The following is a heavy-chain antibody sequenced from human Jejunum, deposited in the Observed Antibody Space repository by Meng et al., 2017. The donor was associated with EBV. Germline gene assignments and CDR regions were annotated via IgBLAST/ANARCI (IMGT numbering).Heavy chain of an antibody. V-gene: IGHV4-34*02. CDR2: VHFSGIT. CDR1: GGSFSGYY. J-gene: IGHJ4*02. CDR3: ARRTGDYVVGY. Sequence: QVQLQQWGAGLLRPTETLSLTCAVYGGSFSGYYWSWVRQPPGRGLEYIGEVHFSGITNYTPSLKSRVTMSVDASKNQFSLRLTSVTAADTAVYYCARRTGDYVVGYRGQGTLVTVSS. D-gene: IGHD2-8*02.